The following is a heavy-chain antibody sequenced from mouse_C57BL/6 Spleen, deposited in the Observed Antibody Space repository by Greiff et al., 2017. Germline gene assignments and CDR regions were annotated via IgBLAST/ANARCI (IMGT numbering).Heavy chain of an antibody. CDR3: ARAGTAQGGFAY. Sequence: VQLKESGPGMVKPSQSLSLTCTVTGYSITSGYDWHWIRHFPGNKLEWMGYISYSGSTNYNPSLKSRISITHDTSKNHFFLKLNSVTTEDTATYYCARAGTAQGGFAYWGQGTLVTVSA. CDR1: GYSITSGYD. D-gene: IGHD3-2*02. CDR2: ISYSGST. J-gene: IGHJ3*01. V-gene: IGHV3-1*01.